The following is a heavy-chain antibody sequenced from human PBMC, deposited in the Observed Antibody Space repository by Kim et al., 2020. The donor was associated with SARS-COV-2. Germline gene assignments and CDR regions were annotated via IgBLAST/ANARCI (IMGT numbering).Heavy chain of an antibody. V-gene: IGHV5-10-1*01. Sequence: GESLKISCKGSGYSFTSYWISWVRQMPGKGLEWMGRIDPSDSYTNYSPSFQGHVTISADKSISTAYLQWSSLKASDTAMYYCARPRGSRSSMDVWGQGTTVTVSS. J-gene: IGHJ6*02. D-gene: IGHD1-26*01. CDR1: GYSFTSYW. CDR3: ARPRGSRSSMDV. CDR2: IDPSDSYT.